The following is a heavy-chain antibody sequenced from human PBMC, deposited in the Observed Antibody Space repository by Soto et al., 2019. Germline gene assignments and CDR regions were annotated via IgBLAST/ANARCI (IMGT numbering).Heavy chain of an antibody. CDR1: ALSMDSES. J-gene: IGHJ5*02. V-gene: IGHV3-23*01. CDR2: ISGSGGST. D-gene: IGHD3-10*01. Sequence: SEAGCALSMDSESMWGVAEAPGKGLEWVSAISGSGGSTYYADSVKGRFTISRDNSKNTLYLQLNSLRAEDTAVYYCAKNHWAYGSAPTWGQGTLVTVSS. CDR3: AKNHWAYGSAPT.